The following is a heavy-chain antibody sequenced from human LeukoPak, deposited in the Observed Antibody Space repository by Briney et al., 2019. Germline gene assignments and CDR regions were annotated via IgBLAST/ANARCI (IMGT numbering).Heavy chain of an antibody. CDR1: GGSVSSGSYY. CDR3: ARDSYYDFWSGYHDAFDI. V-gene: IGHV4-61*01. Sequence: SETLSLTCTVSGGSVSSGSYYWSWIRQPPGKGLEWIGYICYSGSTNYNPSLKSRVTISVDTSKNQFSLKLSSVTAADTAVYYCARDSYYDFWSGYHDAFDIWGQGTMVTVSS. CDR2: ICYSGST. J-gene: IGHJ3*02. D-gene: IGHD3-3*01.